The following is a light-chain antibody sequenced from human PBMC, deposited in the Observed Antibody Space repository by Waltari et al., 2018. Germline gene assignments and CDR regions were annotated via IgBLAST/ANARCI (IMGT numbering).Light chain of an antibody. CDR2: AES. J-gene: IGKJ4*01. V-gene: IGKV1-8*01. Sequence: AIRITQSPSSLSASTGDKVTITCRASQGISNSLAWYQQKPGKAPKLLIYAESTLQSGVPSRCSGSGSGTDFTLTISCLQSEDFATYSCQQYSTYPVTFGGGTKVEIK. CDR3: QQYSTYPVT. CDR1: QGISNS.